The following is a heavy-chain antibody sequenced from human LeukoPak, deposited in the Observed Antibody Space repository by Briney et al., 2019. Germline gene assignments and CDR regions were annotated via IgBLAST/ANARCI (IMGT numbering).Heavy chain of an antibody. D-gene: IGHD6-19*01. V-gene: IGHV4-59*01. CDR3: ARGLGSGWPFDY. CDR2: IFDSGST. J-gene: IGHJ4*02. Sequence: GSLRLSCAASGFTFSSYWMSWIRQPPGKGLEWIGYIFDSGSTNHNPSLKSRVTMSVDTSKNQFSLKLSSVTAADTAVYYCARGLGSGWPFDYWGQGTLVTVSS. CDR1: GFTFSSYW.